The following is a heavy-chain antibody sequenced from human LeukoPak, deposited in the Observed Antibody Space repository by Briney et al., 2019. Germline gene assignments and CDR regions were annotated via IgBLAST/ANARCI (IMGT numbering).Heavy chain of an antibody. V-gene: IGHV4-39*01. D-gene: IGHD2-21*01. CDR1: GGSTSSSNYY. Sequence: PSETLSLTCTVSGGSTSSSNYYWDGIRQPPGKGLEWIGKIYDSGSTHYNPSLERRVTISVDASKNQFSLKLNSVIAADTAVYYCATHCRTDSCGAENAFEIWGQGTMVTVSS. CDR3: ATHCRTDSCGAENAFEI. CDR2: IYDSGST. J-gene: IGHJ3*02.